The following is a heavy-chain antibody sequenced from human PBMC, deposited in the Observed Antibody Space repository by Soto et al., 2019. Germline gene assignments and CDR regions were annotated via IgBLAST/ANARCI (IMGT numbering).Heavy chain of an antibody. V-gene: IGHV3-30*03. CDR2: MSSDGSKK. CDR1: GFIFSSYG. D-gene: IGHD3-10*01. CDR3: ATSGLLLWFGEFF. Sequence: GGSLRLSCEASGFIFSSYGMHWVRQAPGKGLEWVAVMSSDGSKKYYADSVKGRFTISRDNSKNTLYLDMSSLTIEDSSVYYCATSGLLLWFGEFFWGQGTLVTVSS. J-gene: IGHJ4*02.